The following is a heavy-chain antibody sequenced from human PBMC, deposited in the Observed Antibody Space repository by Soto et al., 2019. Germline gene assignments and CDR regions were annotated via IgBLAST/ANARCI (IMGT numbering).Heavy chain of an antibody. V-gene: IGHV4-59*08. Sequence: ETLSLTCTVSGGSISSYYWSWIRQPPGKGLEWIGYIYYSGSTNYNPSLKSRVTISVDTSKNQFSLKLSSVTAADTAVYYCARTLNYYDSSDYPIYDYWGQGTLVTVSS. CDR3: ARTLNYYDSSDYPIYDY. D-gene: IGHD3-22*01. CDR2: IYYSGST. CDR1: GGSISSYY. J-gene: IGHJ4*02.